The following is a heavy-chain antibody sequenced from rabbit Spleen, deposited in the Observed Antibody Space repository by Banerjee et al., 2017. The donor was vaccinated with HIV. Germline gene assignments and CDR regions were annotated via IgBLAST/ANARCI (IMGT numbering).Heavy chain of an antibody. CDR1: GFSFSSGYD. J-gene: IGHJ2*01. V-gene: IGHV1S45*01. CDR2: ISAGDGIT. Sequence: QEQLVESGGGLVKPGASLTLTCTASGFSFSSGYDMCWVRQAPGKGLEWIGCISAGDGITYYASWAKGRFTISKTSSTTVTLQVTSLTAADTATYFCARNYVNAFDPWGQGTLVTV. CDR3: ARNYVNAFDP. D-gene: IGHD1-1*01.